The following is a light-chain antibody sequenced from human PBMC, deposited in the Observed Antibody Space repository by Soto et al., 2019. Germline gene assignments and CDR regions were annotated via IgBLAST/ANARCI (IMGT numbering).Light chain of an antibody. CDR3: AAWDDSLSGVV. CDR1: SSNIGSNY. V-gene: IGLV1-47*01. CDR2: RNN. Sequence: IXCSGSSSNIGSNYVYWYQQLPRTAPKLLIYRNNQRPSGVPDRFSGSKSGTSASLAISGLRSEDEADYYCAAWDDSLSGVVFGGGTKVTVL. J-gene: IGLJ2*01.